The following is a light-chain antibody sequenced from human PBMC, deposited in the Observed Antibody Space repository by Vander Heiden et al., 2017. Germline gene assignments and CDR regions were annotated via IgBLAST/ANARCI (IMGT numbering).Light chain of an antibody. Sequence: QSALTQPASVSGSPGQSITISCPGTRSDVGGYNYVSWYQQHPGKAPKLMIYEVSNRPAGVSNRCSGSKSGNTASLTISGLQAEDEADYYCSSYTSSSTLVFGTGTKVTVL. CDR2: EVS. J-gene: IGLJ1*01. V-gene: IGLV2-14*01. CDR3: SSYTSSSTLV. CDR1: RSDVGGYNY.